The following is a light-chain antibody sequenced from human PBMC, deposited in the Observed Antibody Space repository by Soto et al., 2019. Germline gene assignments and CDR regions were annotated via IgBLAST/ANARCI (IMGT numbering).Light chain of an antibody. CDR2: DAS. V-gene: IGKV1-5*01. Sequence: DTQMTQSPSTLSASVGDRVTITCRASQSISGWLAWYQQKPRKAPKLLIYDASRLESGVPSRFSGGGSGTEFTLTISSLQPDDSATYYCQQYNTYSRTFGQGTKVEIK. J-gene: IGKJ1*01. CDR1: QSISGW. CDR3: QQYNTYSRT.